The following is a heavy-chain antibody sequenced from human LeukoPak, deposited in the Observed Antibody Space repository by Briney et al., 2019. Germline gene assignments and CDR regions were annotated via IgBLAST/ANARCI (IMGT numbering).Heavy chain of an antibody. V-gene: IGHV3-30*02. Sequence: PGRSLRLSCAASGFTFSSYGMHWVRQAPGKGLEWVAFIRYDGSNKYYADSVKGRFTISRDNSKNTLYLQMNSLRAEDTAVYYCAKDPGQYQLLPRPVDYWGQGTLVTVSS. CDR2: IRYDGSNK. CDR1: GFTFSSYG. D-gene: IGHD2-2*01. J-gene: IGHJ4*02. CDR3: AKDPGQYQLLPRPVDY.